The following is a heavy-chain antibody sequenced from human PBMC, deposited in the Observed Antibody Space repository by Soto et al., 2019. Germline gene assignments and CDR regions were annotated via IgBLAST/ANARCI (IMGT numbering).Heavy chain of an antibody. CDR1: GGSISSSNW. D-gene: IGHD2-8*01. J-gene: IGHJ6*02. CDR2: IYHSGST. CDR3: ARDIMGTNYYYYGMDV. Sequence: TLSLTCAVSGGSISSSNWWSWVRQPPGKGLEWIGEIYHSGSTNYNPSLKSRVTISVDKSKNQFSLKLSSVTAADTAVYYCARDIMGTNYYYYGMDVWGQGTTVTVSS. V-gene: IGHV4-4*02.